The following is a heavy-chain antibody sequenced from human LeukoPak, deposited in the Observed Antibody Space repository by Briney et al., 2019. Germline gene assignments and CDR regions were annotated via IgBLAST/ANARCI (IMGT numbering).Heavy chain of an antibody. V-gene: IGHV3-74*01. CDR3: TRTYCSSTSCYTELFDP. CDR1: GFTFSTYW. Sequence: GESLRLSCAASGFTFSTYWMHWVRQTPGKGLVWVSRINSDGSSTTYADSVRGRFTISRDNAKNTLYLQMNSLRAEDTALYYCTRTYCSSTSCYTELFDPWGQGTLVTVSS. J-gene: IGHJ5*02. D-gene: IGHD2-2*02. CDR2: INSDGSST.